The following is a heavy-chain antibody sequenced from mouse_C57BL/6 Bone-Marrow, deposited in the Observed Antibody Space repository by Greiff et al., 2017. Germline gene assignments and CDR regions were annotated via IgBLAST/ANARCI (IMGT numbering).Heavy chain of an antibody. D-gene: IGHD1-1*01. J-gene: IGHJ2*01. CDR3: TRWDYGSSYDYFDY. CDR2: IDPETGGT. CDR1: GYTFTDYE. Sequence: QVQLQQSGAELVRPGASVTLSCKASGYTFTDYEMHWVKQTPVHGLEWIGAIDPETGGTAYNQKFKGKAILTADKSSSTAYIELRSLTSEDSAVYYCTRWDYGSSYDYFDYWGQGTTLTVSS. V-gene: IGHV1-15*01.